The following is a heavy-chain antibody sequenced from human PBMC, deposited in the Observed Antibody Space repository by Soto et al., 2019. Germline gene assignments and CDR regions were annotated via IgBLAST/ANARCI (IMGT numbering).Heavy chain of an antibody. CDR2: ISGSGGST. CDR3: AKGARGYYYYGMDV. Sequence: GGSLRLSCAASGFTFSSYAMSWVRQAPGKGLEWVSAISGSGGSTYYADSVKGRFTISRDNSKNTLYLQMNSLRAEGTAVYYCAKGARGYYYYGMDVWGQGTTVTVSS. J-gene: IGHJ6*02. CDR1: GFTFSSYA. V-gene: IGHV3-23*01.